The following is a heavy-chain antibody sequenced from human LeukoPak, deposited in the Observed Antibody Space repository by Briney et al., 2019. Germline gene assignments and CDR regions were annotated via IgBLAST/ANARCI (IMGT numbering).Heavy chain of an antibody. Sequence: GGSLRLSCAASGFTFSTFGMNWVRQAPGKGLDWVSYISPSGSTIYFTDSVKGRFTISRDNAKNSLYLQMNSLRAEDTAVYYCAGKNVDIVATGGYKPRDYWGQGTLVTVSS. CDR2: ISPSGSTI. V-gene: IGHV3-48*04. CDR3: AGKNVDIVATGGYKPRDY. J-gene: IGHJ4*02. CDR1: GFTFSTFG. D-gene: IGHD5-12*01.